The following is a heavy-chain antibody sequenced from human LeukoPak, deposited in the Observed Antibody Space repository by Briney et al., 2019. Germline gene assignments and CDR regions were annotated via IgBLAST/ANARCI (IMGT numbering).Heavy chain of an antibody. CDR2: SIPIFGTA. CDR1: GGTFSSYA. V-gene: IGHV1-69*06. J-gene: IGHJ6*03. Sequence: GASVKVSCKASGGTFSSYAISWVRQAPGQGLEWMGVSIPIFGTANYAQKFQGRVTITADKSTSTAYMELSSLRSEDTAVYYCARDRIAVAGRKYYYYMDVWGKGTTVTVSS. CDR3: ARDRIAVAGRKYYYYMDV. D-gene: IGHD6-19*01.